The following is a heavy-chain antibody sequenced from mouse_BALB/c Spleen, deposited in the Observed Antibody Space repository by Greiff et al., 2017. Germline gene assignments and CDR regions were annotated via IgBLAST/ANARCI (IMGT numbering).Heavy chain of an antibody. V-gene: IGHV1S56*01. CDR1: GYTFTSYY. J-gene: IGHJ4*01. Sequence: QVQLQQSGPELVKPGASVRISCKASGYTFTSYYIHWVKQRPGQGLEWIGWIYPGNVNTKYNEKFKGKATLTADKSSSTAYMQLSSLTSEDPAVYFCARGGDYGSSHYYAMDYWGQGTSVTVSS. CDR3: ARGGDYGSSHYYAMDY. D-gene: IGHD1-1*01. CDR2: IYPGNVNT.